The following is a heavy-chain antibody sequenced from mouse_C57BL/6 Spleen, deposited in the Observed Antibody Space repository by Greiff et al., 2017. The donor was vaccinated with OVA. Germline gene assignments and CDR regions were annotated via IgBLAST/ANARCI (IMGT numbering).Heavy chain of an antibody. J-gene: IGHJ2*01. V-gene: IGHV1-69*01. CDR1: GYTFTSYW. CDR2: IDPSDSYT. Sequence: QVQLQQPGAELVMPGASVKLSCKASGYTFTSYWMHWVKQRPGQGLEWIGEIDPSDSYTNYNQKFKGKSTLTVDKSSSTAYMQLSSLTSEDSAVYYCARYCSGYVGYWGQGTTLTVSS. CDR3: ARYCSGYVGY. D-gene: IGHD3-2*02.